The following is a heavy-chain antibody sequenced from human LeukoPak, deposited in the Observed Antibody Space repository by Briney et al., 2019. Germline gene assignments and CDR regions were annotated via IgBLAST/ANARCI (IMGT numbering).Heavy chain of an antibody. D-gene: IGHD3-3*01. CDR1: GFTFSSYE. Sequence: GGSLRLSCAASGFTFSSYEMNWVRQAPGKGLEWVSYISSSGSTIYYADSVKGRFTISRDNAKKYLYLQMNSLRAEDMALYYCAGSRNGFYMDVWGKGTTVTVSS. CDR2: ISSSGSTI. V-gene: IGHV3-48*03. CDR3: AGSRNGFYMDV. J-gene: IGHJ6*03.